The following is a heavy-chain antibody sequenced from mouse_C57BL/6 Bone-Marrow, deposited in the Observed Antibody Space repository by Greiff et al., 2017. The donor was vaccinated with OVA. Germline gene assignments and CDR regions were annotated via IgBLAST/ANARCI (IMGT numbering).Heavy chain of an antibody. Sequence: EVQLQQSGPELVKPGDSVKISCKASGYSFTGYFMNWVMQSHGKSLEWIGRINPYNGDTFYNQKFKGKATLTVDTSSSTAHMELRSLTSEDSAVYYCARGALRRRGYYAMDYWGQGTSVTVSS. CDR1: GYSFTGYF. CDR3: ARGALRRRGYYAMDY. CDR2: INPYNGDT. D-gene: IGHD2-4*01. V-gene: IGHV1-20*01. J-gene: IGHJ4*01.